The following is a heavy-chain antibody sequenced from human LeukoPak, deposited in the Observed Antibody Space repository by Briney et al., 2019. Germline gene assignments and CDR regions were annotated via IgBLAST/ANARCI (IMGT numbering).Heavy chain of an antibody. CDR1: GYTFTGYY. D-gene: IGHD2-15*01. Sequence: ASVKVSCKASGYTFTGYYMHWVRQAPGQGLEWMGWINPNSGGTNYAQKFQGRVTMTRDTSISTAYMELSRLRFDDTAVYYCARDRGYCSGGSCFDAFDIWGQGTMVTVSS. J-gene: IGHJ3*02. CDR2: INPNSGGT. V-gene: IGHV1-2*02. CDR3: ARDRGYCSGGSCFDAFDI.